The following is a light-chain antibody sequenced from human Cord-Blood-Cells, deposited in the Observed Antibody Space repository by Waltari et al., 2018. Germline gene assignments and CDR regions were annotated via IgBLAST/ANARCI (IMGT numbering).Light chain of an antibody. CDR2: GAS. Sequence: EIVITQSPATLSVSPGERATLSCRASQSVSSNLAWYQQKPGQAPRLLIYGASTGATGIPARFSGSGSGTEFTLNISSLQSEDFAVYYCQQYNNWPPYTFGQGTKLEIK. J-gene: IGKJ2*01. CDR3: QQYNNWPPYT. V-gene: IGKV3-15*01. CDR1: QSVSSN.